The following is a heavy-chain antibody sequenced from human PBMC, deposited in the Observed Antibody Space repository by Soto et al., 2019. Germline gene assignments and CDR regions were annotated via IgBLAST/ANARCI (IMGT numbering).Heavy chain of an antibody. CDR2: IYHSESP. D-gene: IGHD3-16*02. V-gene: IGHV4-4*02. CDR3: ASNYRYCMDV. J-gene: IGHJ6*02. Sequence: SETRSLTCMVSGGSISSNSWWSWVRHPPGKTLEWIGEIYHSESPSYNPSLKSRVTISVDRSKNQFSLDLTSVTAADTAVYYCASNYRYCMDVWGLGTTVT. CDR1: GGSISSNSW.